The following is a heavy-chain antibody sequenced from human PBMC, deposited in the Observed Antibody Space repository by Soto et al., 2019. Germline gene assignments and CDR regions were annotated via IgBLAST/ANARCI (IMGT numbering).Heavy chain of an antibody. CDR3: ARGVRYYDFWSGSDPFVFDY. J-gene: IGHJ4*02. V-gene: IGHV4-34*01. CDR2: INHSGST. Sequence: SETLSLTCAVYGGSFSGYYWSWIRQPPGKGLEWIGEINHSGSTNYNPSLKSRVTISVETSKNQFSLKLSSVTAADTAVYYCARGVRYYDFWSGSDPFVFDYWGQGTLVTVSS. D-gene: IGHD3-3*01. CDR1: GGSFSGYY.